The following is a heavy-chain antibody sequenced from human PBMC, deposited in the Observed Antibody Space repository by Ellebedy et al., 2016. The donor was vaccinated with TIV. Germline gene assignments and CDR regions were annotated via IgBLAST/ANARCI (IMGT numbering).Heavy chain of an antibody. CDR2: ISTYNGKT. CDR3: ARDSYSSSSDFFDY. Sequence: ASVKVSXXASGYNFIRYGISWVRQAPGQGLEWMGWISTYNGKTEYAQKFQGRVTMTTDTSTRTAYMEVRSLRSDDTAVYYCARDSYSSSSDFFDYWGQGTLATVSS. V-gene: IGHV1-18*01. D-gene: IGHD6-6*01. J-gene: IGHJ4*02. CDR1: GYNFIRYG.